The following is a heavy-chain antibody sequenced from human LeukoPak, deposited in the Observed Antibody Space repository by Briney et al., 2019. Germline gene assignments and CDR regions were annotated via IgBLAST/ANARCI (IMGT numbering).Heavy chain of an antibody. D-gene: IGHD3-22*01. J-gene: IGHJ4*02. CDR3: ARDYHYYDSSGYYPHPYFDY. CDR1: GFTFSDYY. CDR2: ISSSGSTI. V-gene: IGHV3-11*04. Sequence: PGGSLRLSCAASGFTFSDYYMSWIRQVPGKGLEWVSYISSSGSTIYYADSVKGRFTISRDNAKNSLYLQMNSLRAEDTAVYYCARDYHYYDSSGYYPHPYFDYWGQGTLVTVSS.